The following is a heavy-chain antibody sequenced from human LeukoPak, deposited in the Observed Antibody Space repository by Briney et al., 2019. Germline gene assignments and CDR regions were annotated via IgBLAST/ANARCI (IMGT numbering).Heavy chain of an antibody. Sequence: ASVKVSCKASGGTFSSYAISWVRQAPGQGLEWMGGIIPVFGTANYAQKFQGRVTITADESTSTAYMELSSLRSEDTAVYYCARGPLAIGPFDYWGQGTLVTVSS. J-gene: IGHJ4*02. D-gene: IGHD3-3*02. CDR3: ARGPLAIGPFDY. CDR1: GGTFSSYA. CDR2: IIPVFGTA. V-gene: IGHV1-69*01.